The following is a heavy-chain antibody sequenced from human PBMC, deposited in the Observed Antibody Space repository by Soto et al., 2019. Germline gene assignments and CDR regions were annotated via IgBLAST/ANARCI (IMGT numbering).Heavy chain of an antibody. J-gene: IGHJ6*02. CDR3: ARGYCSSTSCWPYYGMDV. Sequence: ASVKVSCKASGYTFTGYYMHWVRQAPGQGLEWMGWINPNSGGTNYAQKFQGWVTMTRDTSISTAYMELSRLRSDDTAVYYCARGYCSSTSCWPYYGMDVWGQGTTVTVSS. D-gene: IGHD2-2*01. CDR2: INPNSGGT. CDR1: GYTFTGYY. V-gene: IGHV1-2*04.